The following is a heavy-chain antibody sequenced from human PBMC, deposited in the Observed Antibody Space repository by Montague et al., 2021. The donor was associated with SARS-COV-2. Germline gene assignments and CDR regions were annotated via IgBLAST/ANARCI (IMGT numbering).Heavy chain of an antibody. CDR3: ARDFQSDSSGYYYYGMDV. CDR2: IKQDGSEK. Sequence: SLRLSCAASGFTFSSYWMSRVRQAPGKGLEWVANIKQDGSEKYYVDSVKGRFTISRDNAKSSLYLQMNSLRAEDTAVYYCARDFQSDSSGYYYYGMDVWGQGTTVTVSS. CDR1: GFTFSSYW. J-gene: IGHJ6*02. D-gene: IGHD3-22*01. V-gene: IGHV3-7*01.